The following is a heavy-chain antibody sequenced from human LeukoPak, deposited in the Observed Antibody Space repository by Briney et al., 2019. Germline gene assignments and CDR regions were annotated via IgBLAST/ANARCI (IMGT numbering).Heavy chain of an antibody. V-gene: IGHV3-7*03. J-gene: IGHJ4*02. Sequence: QPGGSLRLSCAASGLTFSNYWMSWVRQAPGKGLEWVANIKEDGSEKYYVDSMKGRFTISRANAKNSLYLQMSSLRVEDTAVYYCARDRTGGYFDYWGQGTLVTVSS. CDR2: IKEDGSEK. CDR1: GLTFSNYW. D-gene: IGHD4-23*01. CDR3: ARDRTGGYFDY.